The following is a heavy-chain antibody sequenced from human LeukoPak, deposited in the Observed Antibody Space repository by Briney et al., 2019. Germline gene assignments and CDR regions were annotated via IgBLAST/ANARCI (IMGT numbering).Heavy chain of an antibody. D-gene: IGHD3-22*01. V-gene: IGHV1-2*02. CDR1: GYTSTGYY. CDR3: ARVGHSGYDFDY. J-gene: IGHJ4*02. Sequence: GASVKVSCKASGYTSTGYYMHWVRQAPGQGLEWMGWINPNSGGTNYAQEFQGRVTMTRDTSISTAYMELSRLRSDDTAVYYCARVGHSGYDFDYWGQGTLVTVSS. CDR2: INPNSGGT.